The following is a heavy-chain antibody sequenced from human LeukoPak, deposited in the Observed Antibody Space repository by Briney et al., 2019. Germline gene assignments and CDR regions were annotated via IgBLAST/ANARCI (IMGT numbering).Heavy chain of an antibody. CDR3: ARLYGSGYHYYGMDA. V-gene: IGHV4-39*01. D-gene: IGHD3-22*01. CDR1: GGSIRSSSYY. CDR2: IFHSRIT. J-gene: IGHJ6*02. Sequence: PSETLSLTCTVSGGSIRSSSYYWGWIRQPPGKGLEWIGRIFHSRITYYNPSFKSRVTMSVDTSKNQFSLKLSSVTAADTAVYFCARLYGSGYHYYGMDAWGQGTTVTVSS.